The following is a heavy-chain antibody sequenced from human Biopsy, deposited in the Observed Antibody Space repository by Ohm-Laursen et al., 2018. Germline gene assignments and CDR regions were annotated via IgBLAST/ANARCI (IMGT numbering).Heavy chain of an antibody. Sequence: TLSLTCTVSGDSLSSYFWSWIRQPPGKGLEWIGFIHNSGSTDHNPSLKSRVSISVDTSKNQFSLRLTSVTAADTAVYYCARVGRAAPFDSWGQGTLVTVSS. CDR1: GDSLSSYF. CDR3: ARVGRAAPFDS. J-gene: IGHJ4*02. D-gene: IGHD6-13*01. CDR2: IHNSGST. V-gene: IGHV4-59*08.